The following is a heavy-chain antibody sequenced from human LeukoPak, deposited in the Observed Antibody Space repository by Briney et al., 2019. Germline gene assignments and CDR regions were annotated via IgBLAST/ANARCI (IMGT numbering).Heavy chain of an antibody. CDR2: IDWDDDK. V-gene: IGHV2-70*11. Sequence: GPTLINPSQTLTLTFTFSGFSLSTSGMCVSWIRQPPGKALERLARIDWDDDKYYSTSLKTRLTISNDTSKNQVVLTMTNMDPVDTATYYCARTKAVAGSYYFDYWGQGTLVTVSS. CDR3: ARTKAVAGSYYFDY. CDR1: GFSLSTSGMC. D-gene: IGHD6-19*01. J-gene: IGHJ4*02.